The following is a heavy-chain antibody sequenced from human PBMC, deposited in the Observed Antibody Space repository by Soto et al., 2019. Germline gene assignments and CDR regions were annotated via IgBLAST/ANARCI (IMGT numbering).Heavy chain of an antibody. Sequence: GASVKVSCKASGFTFSTSAVQWVRQARGQRPEWMGWIVGGSGNTNYAQNSQERVIITRDMSTSTVYMELSSLRSDGTAVYFCAARRSGLYAMDVWGQGTTVTVSS. D-gene: IGHD1-26*01. V-gene: IGHV1-58*01. CDR1: GFTFSTSA. J-gene: IGHJ6*02. CDR3: AARRSGLYAMDV. CDR2: IVGGSGNT.